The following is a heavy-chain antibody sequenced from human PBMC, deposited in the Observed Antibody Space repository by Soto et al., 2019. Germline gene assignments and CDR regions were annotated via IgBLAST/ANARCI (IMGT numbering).Heavy chain of an antibody. CDR3: ARPTYYYDSSGPPAY. J-gene: IGHJ4*02. CDR1: GYTFTSYA. Sequence: VSCKASGYTFTSYAMHWVRQAPGQRLEWMGWINAGNGNTKYSQKFQGRVTITRDTSASTAYMELSSLRSEDTAVYYCARPTYYYDSSGPPAYWGQGTLVTVSS. V-gene: IGHV1-3*01. D-gene: IGHD3-22*01. CDR2: INAGNGNT.